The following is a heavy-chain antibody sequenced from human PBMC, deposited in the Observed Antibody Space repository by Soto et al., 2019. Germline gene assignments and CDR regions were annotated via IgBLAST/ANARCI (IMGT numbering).Heavy chain of an antibody. CDR3: ARDTPRYYYGSGSYYNIGYYYYYGMDV. D-gene: IGHD3-10*01. Sequence: ETLSLTCTVSGGSISSYYWSWIRQPPGKGLEWIGYIYYSGSTNYNPSLKSRVTISVDTSKNQFSLKLSSVTAADTAVYYCARDTPRYYYGSGSYYNIGYYYYYGMDVWGQGTTVTVSS. CDR1: GGSISSYY. CDR2: IYYSGST. J-gene: IGHJ6*02. V-gene: IGHV4-59*01.